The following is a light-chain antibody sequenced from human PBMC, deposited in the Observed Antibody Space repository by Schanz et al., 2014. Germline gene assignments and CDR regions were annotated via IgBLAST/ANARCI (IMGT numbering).Light chain of an antibody. CDR2: GAS. V-gene: IGKV3-20*01. Sequence: EIVLTQSPGTLSLSPGERATLSCRASQSVSSSYLAWYQQKPGQAPRLLIYGASSRATGIPDRFSGSGSGTDFTLTISRLEPDDFAVYYCQQSGSSPPTFGQGTKLEIK. J-gene: IGKJ2*01. CDR3: QQSGSSPPT. CDR1: QSVSSSY.